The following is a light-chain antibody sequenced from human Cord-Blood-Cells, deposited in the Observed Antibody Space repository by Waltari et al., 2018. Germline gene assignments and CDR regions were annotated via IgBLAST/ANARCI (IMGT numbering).Light chain of an antibody. CDR3: QQFNSYLFT. V-gene: IGKV1-13*02. J-gene: IGKJ3*01. CDR1: QGISSA. Sequence: AIQLTQSPSSLSASVGDRVTITCRPSQGISSALAWYQQKPGKAPKLLIYDASSLASGVPSRFSGSGSGTDFTLTISSLQPEDFATYYCQQFNSYLFTFGPGTKVDIK. CDR2: DAS.